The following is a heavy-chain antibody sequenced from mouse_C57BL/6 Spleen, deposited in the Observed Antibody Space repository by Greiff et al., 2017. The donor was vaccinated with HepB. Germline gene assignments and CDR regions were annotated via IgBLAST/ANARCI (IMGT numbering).Heavy chain of an antibody. CDR3: ARDSSGTLAY. Sequence: EVMLVESEGGLVQPGSSMKLSCTASGFTFSDYYMAWVRQVPEKGLEWVANINYDGSSTYYLDSLKSRFIISRDNAKNTLYLQMSSLKSEDTATYYCARDSSGTLAYWGQGTLVTVSA. V-gene: IGHV5-16*01. CDR2: INYDGSST. D-gene: IGHD3-2*02. CDR1: GFTFSDYY. J-gene: IGHJ3*01.